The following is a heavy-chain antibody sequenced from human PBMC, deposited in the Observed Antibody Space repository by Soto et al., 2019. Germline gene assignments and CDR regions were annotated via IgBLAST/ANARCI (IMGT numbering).Heavy chain of an antibody. D-gene: IGHD5-18*01. Sequence: GGSLRLSCAASGFTFVDFTMHWFGKPPGKGREWVSLISWDGGSTYYADSVKGRFTISRDNSKNSLYLQMNSLRTEDTALYYCAKDRRGGLQLDYSGLDVWGQGTTVTVSS. CDR3: AKDRRGGLQLDYSGLDV. V-gene: IGHV3-43*01. J-gene: IGHJ6*02. CDR1: GFTFVDFT. CDR2: ISWDGGST.